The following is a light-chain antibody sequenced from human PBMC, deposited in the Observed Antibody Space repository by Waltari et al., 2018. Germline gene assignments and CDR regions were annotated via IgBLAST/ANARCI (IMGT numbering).Light chain of an antibody. CDR3: QQSYDIPYT. CDR2: AAS. Sequence: DLHMTQSPSSLSASVGDRGTITCRASESSSNYLSWYQQKPGKAPKLLISAASSLQSGVPSRFSGGGSGTDFTLTISSLQPEDFATYYCQQSYDIPYTFGQGTKLEIK. V-gene: IGKV1-39*01. CDR1: ESSSNY. J-gene: IGKJ2*01.